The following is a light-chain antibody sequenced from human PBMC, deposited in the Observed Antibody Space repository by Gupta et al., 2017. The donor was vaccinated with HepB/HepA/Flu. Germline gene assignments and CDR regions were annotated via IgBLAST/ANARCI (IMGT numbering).Light chain of an antibody. CDR1: QGISNS. V-gene: IGKV1-16*01. J-gene: IGKJ4*01. CDR3: QHAKSSPFT. CDR2: DAS. Sequence: IQMTQSPSSLSASIGDRVTITCRASQGISNSLAWLQQQPGKAPKSLIYDASRLQSGVPARFSGSGSGTDFTLTINSLQPEDFATYYCQHAKSSPFTFGRGTKVDIK.